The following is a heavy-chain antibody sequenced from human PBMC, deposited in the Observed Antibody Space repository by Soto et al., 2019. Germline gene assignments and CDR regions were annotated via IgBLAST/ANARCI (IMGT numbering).Heavy chain of an antibody. V-gene: IGHV4-39*01. J-gene: IGHJ4*02. D-gene: IGHD3-22*01. CDR2: IYYSGST. CDR3: ARQLGYYYDSGGYYPSDY. Sequence: PSETLSLTCTVSGGSISSSSYYWGWIRQPPGKGLEWIGSIYYSGSTYYNPSLKSRVTISVDTSKNQFSLKLSSVTAADTAVYYCARQLGYYYDSGGYYPSDYWGQGTLVTVSS. CDR1: GGSISSSSYY.